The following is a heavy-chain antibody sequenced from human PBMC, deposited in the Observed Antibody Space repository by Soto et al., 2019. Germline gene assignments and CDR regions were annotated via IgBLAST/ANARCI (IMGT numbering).Heavy chain of an antibody. D-gene: IGHD3-3*01. CDR1: GYTFTSYG. Sequence: GASVKVSCKASGYTFTSYGISWVRQAPGQGLEWMGWISAYNGNTNYAQKLQGRVTMTTDTSTSTAYMELRSLRSDDTAVYYCWWSGYYTTDTYFDYWGQGTLGTVSS. V-gene: IGHV1-18*04. J-gene: IGHJ4*02. CDR2: ISAYNGNT. CDR3: WWSGYYTTDTYFDY.